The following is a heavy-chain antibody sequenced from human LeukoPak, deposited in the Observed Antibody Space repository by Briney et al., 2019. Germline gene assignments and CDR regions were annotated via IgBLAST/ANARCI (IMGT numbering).Heavy chain of an antibody. V-gene: IGHV3-21*05. CDR1: GFTFGSYS. D-gene: IGHD3/OR15-3a*01. CDR3: GTHAGRTGSDD. Sequence: GGSLRLSCIASGFTFGSYSMHWVRQAPGKGLEWVSYISGSGSDISYADSVKGRFTISRDNAKDSLYLQMNSLRAEDTAVYYCGTHAGRTGSDDWGQGTLVTVSS. CDR2: ISGSGSDI. J-gene: IGHJ4*02.